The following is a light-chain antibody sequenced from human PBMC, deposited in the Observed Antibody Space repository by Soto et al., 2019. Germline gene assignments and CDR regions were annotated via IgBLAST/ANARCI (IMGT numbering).Light chain of an antibody. V-gene: IGLV2-8*01. J-gene: IGLJ1*01. Sequence: QSALTRPPSASGSPGQSVTISCTGTSSDVGGYNYVSWYQHHPGKAPKLMIFEVNKRPSGVPDRFSGSKFGNTASLTVSGLQAEDEADYYCNSYTGWIYVFGTGTKLTVL. CDR3: NSYTGWIYV. CDR1: SSDVGGYNY. CDR2: EVN.